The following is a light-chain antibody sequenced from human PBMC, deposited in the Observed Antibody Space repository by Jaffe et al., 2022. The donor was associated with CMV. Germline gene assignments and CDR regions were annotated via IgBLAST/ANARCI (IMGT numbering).Light chain of an antibody. J-gene: IGKJ2*01. CDR2: KAS. Sequence: DIQMTQSPSTLSASVGDRVTITCRASESISNWLAWYQQKPGKAPKLLIFKASSLESGVPSRFSGSGSGTEFTLTISSLQPDDFATYYCQQYNSYMYTFGQGTMLEIK. CDR3: QQYNSYMYT. CDR1: ESISNW. V-gene: IGKV1-5*03.